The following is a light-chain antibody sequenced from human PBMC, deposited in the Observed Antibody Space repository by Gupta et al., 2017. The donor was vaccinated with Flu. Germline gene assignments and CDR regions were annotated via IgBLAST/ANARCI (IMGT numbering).Light chain of an antibody. V-gene: IGKV3-20*01. Sequence: EIVLTQSPGTLSLSPGERATLSCRASQSISSTFLAWYQQKSGQAPRLLIYGASSRVTGIPDRFNGSGSGTDFTLTINRLEPEDFAVYYCQQYTGSPSFGQGSKLEIK. CDR3: QQYTGSPS. CDR2: GAS. CDR1: QSISSTF. J-gene: IGKJ2*03.